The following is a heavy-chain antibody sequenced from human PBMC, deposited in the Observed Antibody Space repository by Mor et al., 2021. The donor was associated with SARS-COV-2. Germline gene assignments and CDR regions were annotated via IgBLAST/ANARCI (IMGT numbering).Heavy chain of an antibody. CDR3: ARGGRGDCYKFDY. V-gene: IGHV1-46*01. Sequence: GVTMTRDTSTSTVYMELSSLRSEDTAVYYCARGGRGDCYKFDYWGQGTLVTVSS. D-gene: IGHD2-21*01. J-gene: IGHJ4*02.